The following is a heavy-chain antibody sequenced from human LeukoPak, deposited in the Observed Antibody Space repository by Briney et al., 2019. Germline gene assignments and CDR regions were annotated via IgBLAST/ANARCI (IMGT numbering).Heavy chain of an antibody. J-gene: IGHJ3*02. Sequence: GGSLRLSCAASGFTFSNYAMSWVRQAPGKGLEWVSAISGSASSTYHADSVKGRFTISRDNSKNTLYLQMNSLRAEDTAVYYCAKDNWFGEPDAFDIWGQGTMVTVSS. D-gene: IGHD3-10*01. CDR1: GFTFSNYA. CDR3: AKDNWFGEPDAFDI. V-gene: IGHV3-23*01. CDR2: ISGSASST.